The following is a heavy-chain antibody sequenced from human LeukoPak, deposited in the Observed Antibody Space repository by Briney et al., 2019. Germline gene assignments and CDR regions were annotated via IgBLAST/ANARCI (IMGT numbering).Heavy chain of an antibody. J-gene: IGHJ4*02. CDR2: ISSSSSTL. CDR1: GFTFTSYT. Sequence: PGGSLRLSCAASGFTFTSYTMNWVRKAPGKGLEWVSYISSSSSTLHYADSVMGRFTISRDNARNSLYLQMDSLRDEDTAIYYCARGKNYSPTFDFWGQGVLVTVSS. D-gene: IGHD6-13*01. CDR3: ARGKNYSPTFDF. V-gene: IGHV3-48*02.